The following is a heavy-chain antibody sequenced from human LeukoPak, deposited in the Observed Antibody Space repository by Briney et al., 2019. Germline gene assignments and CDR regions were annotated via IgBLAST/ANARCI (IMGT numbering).Heavy chain of an antibody. CDR3: ARVRDYYDSSGYSSEYFQD. Sequence: PGGSLRLSCAASGFTFSDYYMSWIRQAPGKGLEWVSYISSSGTTIYYADSVRGRFTISRDNAKTSLYLQMNSLRAEDTAVYYCARVRDYYDSSGYSSEYFQDWGQGTLVTVSS. CDR1: GFTFSDYY. D-gene: IGHD3-22*01. CDR2: ISSSGTTI. V-gene: IGHV3-11*04. J-gene: IGHJ1*01.